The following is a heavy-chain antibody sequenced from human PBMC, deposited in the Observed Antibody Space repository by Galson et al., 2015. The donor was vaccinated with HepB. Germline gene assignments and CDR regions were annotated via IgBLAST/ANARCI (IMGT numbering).Heavy chain of an antibody. V-gene: IGHV5-10-1*01. J-gene: IGHJ4*02. Sequence: QSGAEVKKPGESLRISCKGSGYSFTSYWISWVRQMPGKGLEWMGRIDPSDSYTNYSPSFQGHVTISADKSISTAYLQWSSLKASDTAMYYCAVRGGYCTNGVCFNFDYWGQGTLVTVSS. CDR1: GYSFTSYW. D-gene: IGHD2-8*01. CDR3: AVRGGYCTNGVCFNFDY. CDR2: IDPSDSYT.